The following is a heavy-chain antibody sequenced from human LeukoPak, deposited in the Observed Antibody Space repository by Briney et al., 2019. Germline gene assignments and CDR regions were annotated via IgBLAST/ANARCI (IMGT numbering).Heavy chain of an antibody. V-gene: IGHV3-9*01. CDR3: AKDIAAAGTALDY. Sequence: GRSLRLSCAASGFTFDDYAMHWVRQAPGKGLEWVSGISWNSGSIGYADSVKGRFTISRDNSKNTLYLQMNSLRAEDTAVYYCAKDIAAAGTALDYWGQGTLVTVSS. CDR2: ISWNSGSI. J-gene: IGHJ4*02. D-gene: IGHD6-13*01. CDR1: GFTFDDYA.